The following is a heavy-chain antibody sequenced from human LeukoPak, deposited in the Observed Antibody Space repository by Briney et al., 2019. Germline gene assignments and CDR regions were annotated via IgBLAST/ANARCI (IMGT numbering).Heavy chain of an antibody. Sequence: GGSLRLSCAASRFTFDGYAMHWVRQAPGKGLEWVSSISWNSGNTDYAASVKGRFTISRDNAKKSLHLQMNSLRAEDTALYYCAKSGTYSSSSGYIDSWGQGTLVAVSS. V-gene: IGHV3-9*01. J-gene: IGHJ4*02. D-gene: IGHD6-6*01. CDR2: ISWNSGNT. CDR3: AKSGTYSSSSGYIDS. CDR1: RFTFDGYA.